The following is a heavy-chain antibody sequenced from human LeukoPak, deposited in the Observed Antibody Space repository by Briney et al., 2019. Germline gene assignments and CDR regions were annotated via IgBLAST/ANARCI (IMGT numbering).Heavy chain of an antibody. CDR1: GFTFSSYW. CDR2: IKQDGSEK. D-gene: IGHD2-2*01. Sequence: PGGSLRLSCAASGFTFSSYWMSWVRQAQGKGLEWVANIKQDGSEKYYVDPVKGRFTISRDNAKNSLYLQMNSLRAEDTSVYYCARVYCSSTSCYGPWFDPWGQGTLVTVSS. J-gene: IGHJ5*02. V-gene: IGHV3-7*01. CDR3: ARVYCSSTSCYGPWFDP.